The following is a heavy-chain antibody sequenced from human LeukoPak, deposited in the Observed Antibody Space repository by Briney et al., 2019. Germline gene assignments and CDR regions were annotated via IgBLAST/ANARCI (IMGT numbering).Heavy chain of an antibody. J-gene: IGHJ4*02. CDR1: GFTFNTYG. D-gene: IGHD3-3*02. CDR2: VSFDGSNK. Sequence: GGSLRLSCAASGFTFNTYGMHWVRQAPGKGLEWVAVVSFDGSNKYYAGSVKGRFTISRDNSKRTLYLEMNNLRIEDTAVYYCAKGGGISWLSPDYWGQGSLVTVSS. CDR3: AKGGGISWLSPDY. V-gene: IGHV3-30*18.